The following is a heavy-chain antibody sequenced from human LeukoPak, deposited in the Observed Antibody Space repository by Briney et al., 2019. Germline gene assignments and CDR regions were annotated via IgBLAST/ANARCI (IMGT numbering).Heavy chain of an antibody. D-gene: IGHD3-10*01. V-gene: IGHV3-23*01. J-gene: IGHJ4*02. CDR2: ISGSGSSS. CDR3: AKDFLYNVVDY. Sequence: GGSLRLSCAASGFTFSDYYMTWVRQAPGMGLEWVSSISGSGSSSYYADSVKGRFTVSRDNSKNTLHLQMNSLRAEDTAVYYCAKDFLYNVVDYWGQGTLVAVSS. CDR1: GFTFSDYY.